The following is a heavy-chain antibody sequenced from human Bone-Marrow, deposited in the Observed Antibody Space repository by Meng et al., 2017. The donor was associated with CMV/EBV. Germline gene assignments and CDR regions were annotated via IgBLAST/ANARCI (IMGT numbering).Heavy chain of an antibody. CDR2: INSDGSST. CDR3: ARDPSPNDFWSGYYSYFDY. CDR1: GFTFSSYS. Sequence: GESLKISCAASGFTFSSYSMNWVRQAPGKGLVWVSRINSDGSSTSYADSVKGRFTISRDNAKNTLYLQMNSLRAEDTAVYYCARDPSPNDFWSGYYSYFDYWGQGTLVTVSS. J-gene: IGHJ4*02. D-gene: IGHD3-3*01. V-gene: IGHV3-74*01.